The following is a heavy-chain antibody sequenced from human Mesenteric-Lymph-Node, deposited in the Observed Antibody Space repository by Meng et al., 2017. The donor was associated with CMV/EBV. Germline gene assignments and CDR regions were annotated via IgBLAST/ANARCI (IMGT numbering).Heavy chain of an antibody. D-gene: IGHD3-3*01. CDR1: GFTFSSYW. V-gene: IGHV3-74*01. CDR3: ARQLVTDFWNAIDY. Sequence: GGSLRLSCAASGFTFSSYWMYWVRQTPGKGLVYISRIDVDGGNTDYADSVKGRFTISRDNAKNTLYLQMSSLTAEDTAVYYCARQLVTDFWNAIDYWGRGTLVTVSS. J-gene: IGHJ4*02. CDR2: IDVDGGNT.